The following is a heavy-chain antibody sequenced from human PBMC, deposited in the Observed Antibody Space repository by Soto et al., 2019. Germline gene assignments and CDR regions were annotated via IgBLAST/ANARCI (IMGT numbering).Heavy chain of an antibody. V-gene: IGHV1-46*03. CDR2: INPSGGST. CDR3: ARVYYDFWRGSRENDY. CDR1: GYTFTSYY. D-gene: IGHD3-3*01. J-gene: IGHJ4*02. Sequence: ASVKVSCKASGYTFTSYYMHWVRQAPGQGLEWMGIINPSGGSTSYAQKFQGRVTMTRDTSTSTVYMELSSLRSEDTAVYYCARVYYDFWRGSRENDYGGQGTLVTVSS.